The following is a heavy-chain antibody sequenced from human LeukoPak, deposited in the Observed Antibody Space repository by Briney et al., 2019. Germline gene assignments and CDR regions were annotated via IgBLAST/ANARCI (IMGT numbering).Heavy chain of an antibody. V-gene: IGHV1-18*01. D-gene: IGHD4-17*01. CDR2: ISPKNGDT. CDR1: NYNFSDYT. J-gene: IGHJ4*02. Sequence: ASVKVSCKASNYNFSDYTINWVRQAPGQGLEWMGWISPKNGDTNPAQRFQGRVTMTTETSTTTAYMDLRNLTSDDTAVYFCARGRLYGDYYCDFWGQGTLVTVSS. CDR3: ARGRLYGDYYCDF.